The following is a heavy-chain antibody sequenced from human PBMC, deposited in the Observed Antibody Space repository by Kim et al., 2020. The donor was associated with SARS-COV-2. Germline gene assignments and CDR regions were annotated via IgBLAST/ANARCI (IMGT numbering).Heavy chain of an antibody. CDR3: ARVTVVVVAATGWFDP. V-gene: IGHV3-53*01. Sequence: GGSLRLSCAASGFTVSSNYMSWVRQAPGKGLEWVSVIYSGGSTYYADSVKGRFTISRDNSKNTLYLQMNSLRAEDTAVYYCARVTVVVVAATGWFDPWGQGTLVTVSS. CDR2: IYSGGST. CDR1: GFTVSSNY. D-gene: IGHD2-15*01. J-gene: IGHJ5*02.